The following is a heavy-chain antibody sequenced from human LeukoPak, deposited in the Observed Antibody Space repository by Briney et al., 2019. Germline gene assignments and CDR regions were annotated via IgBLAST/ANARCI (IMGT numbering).Heavy chain of an antibody. Sequence: PGGSLRLSCAASGFTIVTNYMSWVRQAPGKGLEWVSVIYAGGATYYSDSVRGRFTISRDNSKNTLYLQMNSLRAEDTAVYYCARDRSCSGNSCYGMDVWGQGTTVTVSS. CDR3: ARDRSCSGNSCYGMDV. CDR1: GFTIVTNY. J-gene: IGHJ6*02. CDR2: IYAGGAT. V-gene: IGHV3-66*01. D-gene: IGHD2-15*01.